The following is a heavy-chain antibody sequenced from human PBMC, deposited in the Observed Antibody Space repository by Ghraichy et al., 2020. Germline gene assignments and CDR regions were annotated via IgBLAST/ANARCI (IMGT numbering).Heavy chain of an antibody. D-gene: IGHD1-26*01. V-gene: IGHV3-48*03. J-gene: IGHJ4*02. CDR3: ARSDYSGGYD. Sequence: GGSLRLSCAASGFTFSSYEMNWVRQAPGKGLEWVSYISSSGSTIYYADSVKGRFTISRDNAKNSLYLQMNSLRAEDTAVYYCARSDYSGGYDWGQGTLVTVSS. CDR1: GFTFSSYE. CDR2: ISSSGSTI.